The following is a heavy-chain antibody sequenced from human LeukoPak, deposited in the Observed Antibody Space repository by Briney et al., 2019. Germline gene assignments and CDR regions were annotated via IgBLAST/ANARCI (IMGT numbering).Heavy chain of an antibody. V-gene: IGHV4-59*12. CDR3: ARDLDDGYGSGSYSY. CDR2: IYYSGTT. J-gene: IGHJ4*02. CDR1: GGSISNYY. Sequence: SETLSLTCTVSGGSISNYYWNWIRQPPGKGLEWIGYIYYSGTTNYNPSLKSRVSMSVDTSKNQFSLKLNSVTPEDTAVYYCARDLDDGYGSGSYSYWGQGTLVTVSS. D-gene: IGHD3-10*01.